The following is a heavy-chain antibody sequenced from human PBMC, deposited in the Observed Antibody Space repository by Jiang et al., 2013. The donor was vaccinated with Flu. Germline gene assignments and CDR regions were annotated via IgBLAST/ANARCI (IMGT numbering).Heavy chain of an antibody. Sequence: QLLESGGGLVKPGGSLRLSCAASGFTFSDYYMSWIRQAPGKGLEWVSYISSSSSYTNYADSVKGRFTISRDNAKNSLYLQMNSLRAEDTAVYYCAGDLGGSSTSLILDYYYYMDVWGKGTTVTVSS. V-gene: IGHV3-11*05. CDR3: AGDLGGSSTSLILDYYYYMDV. CDR1: GFTFSDYY. J-gene: IGHJ6*03. CDR2: ISSSSSYT. D-gene: IGHD2-2*01.